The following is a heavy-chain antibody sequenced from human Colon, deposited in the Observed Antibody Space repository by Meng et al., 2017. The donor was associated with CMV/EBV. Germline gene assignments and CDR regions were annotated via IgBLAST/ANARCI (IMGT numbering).Heavy chain of an antibody. CDR3: TTHSGGY. V-gene: IGHV3-53*01. Sequence: GGSLRLSCAVSGFAVSSDYMTWVRQAPGKGLEWVSVTYTNGYTDHADSVRGRFTVSRDNFKNMVFLQMNSLRAEDTAIDYCTTHSGGYWGQGTLVTVSS. CDR1: GFAVSSDY. CDR2: TYTNGYT. J-gene: IGHJ4*02.